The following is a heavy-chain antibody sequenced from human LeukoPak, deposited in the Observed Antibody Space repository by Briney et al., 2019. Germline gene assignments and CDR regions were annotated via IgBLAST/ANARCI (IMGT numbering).Heavy chain of an antibody. CDR3: ASRAYYDSSGLDY. D-gene: IGHD3-22*01. CDR2: VSKSGST. CDR1: GASIRNYY. Sequence: WETLSLTCSVSGASIRNYYSTWIRYPPGKGLEWIGHVSKSGSTKYNPSLKSRVTISIDTSKKHFSLKRSSVAAADTAVYYCASRAYYDSSGLDYWGQGILVTVSS. V-gene: IGHV4-59*08. J-gene: IGHJ4*02.